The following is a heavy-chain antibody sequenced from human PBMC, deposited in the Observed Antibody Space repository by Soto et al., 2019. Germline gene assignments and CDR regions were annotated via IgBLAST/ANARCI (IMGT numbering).Heavy chain of an antibody. V-gene: IGHV1-18*04. J-gene: IGHJ1*01. CDR1: GYTFTSYG. CDR2: ISAYNGNT. D-gene: IGHD6-19*01. Sequence: ASVKVSCKASGYTFTSYGISWVRQAPGQGLERMGWISAYNGNTNYAQKLQGRVTMTTDTSGRTGCMWLRSLRSDDTAVYYCAREGGPAVAGNEFCCWGQGTLVTVSS. CDR3: AREGGPAVAGNEFCC.